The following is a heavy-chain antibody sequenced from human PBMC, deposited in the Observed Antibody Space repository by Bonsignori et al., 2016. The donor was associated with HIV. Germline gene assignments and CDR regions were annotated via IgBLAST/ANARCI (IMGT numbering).Heavy chain of an antibody. CDR1: GYPFVDYE. J-gene: IGHJ5*02. D-gene: IGHD7-27*01. V-gene: IGHV1-8*01. Sequence: ASVKVSCKASGYPFVDYEISWVRQAPGQGLEWMGWMNPKSGNAGYAQKFQGRVSMTSHTAINTVYMELSTLISEDTAVYFCARNLYTGSSKGLGTWGQGTLVTVSS. CDR3: ARNLYTGSSKGLGT. CDR2: MNPKSGNA.